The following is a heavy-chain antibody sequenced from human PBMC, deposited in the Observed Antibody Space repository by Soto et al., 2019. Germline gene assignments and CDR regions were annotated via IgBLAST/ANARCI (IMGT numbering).Heavy chain of an antibody. CDR1: GFTFSSYA. D-gene: IGHD2-2*01. CDR3: ARDGHCSSTSCYSWFDP. J-gene: IGHJ5*02. CDR2: ISYDGSNK. V-gene: IGHV3-30-3*01. Sequence: QPGGSLRLSCAASGFTFSSYAMHWVRQAPGKGLEWVAVISYDGSNKYYADSVKGRFTISRDNSKNTLYLQMNSLRAEDTAVYYCARDGHCSSTSCYSWFDPWGQGTLVTVSS.